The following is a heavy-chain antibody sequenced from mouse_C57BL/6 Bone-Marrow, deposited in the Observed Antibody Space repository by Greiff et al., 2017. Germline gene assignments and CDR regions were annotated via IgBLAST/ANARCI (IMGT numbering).Heavy chain of an antibody. J-gene: IGHJ3*01. CDR2: IHPSDSDT. CDR3: AVTPCCGSISEFAY. V-gene: IGHV1-74*01. CDR1: GYTFTSYW. Sequence: QVQLQQPGAELVKPGASVKVSCKASGYTFTSYWMHWVKQRPGQGLEWIGRIHPSDSDTNYNQKFKGKATLTVDKSSSTAYMQLSSLTSEDSAVFCCAVTPCCGSISEFAYWGQGTLVTVSA. D-gene: IGHD1-1*01.